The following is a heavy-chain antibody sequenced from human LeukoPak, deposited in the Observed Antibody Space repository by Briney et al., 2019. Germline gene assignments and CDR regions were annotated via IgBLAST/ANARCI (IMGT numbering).Heavy chain of an antibody. Sequence: SETLSLTCTVSGGSISSYYWSWIRQPPGKGLEWIGYIYYSGTTNYNPALKSRVTISVDTSKNQFSLKLSSVTAADTAVYYCARGVYIAAAQYGDWGQGTLVTVSS. J-gene: IGHJ4*02. CDR1: GGSISSYY. V-gene: IGHV4-59*01. D-gene: IGHD6-13*01. CDR2: IYYSGTT. CDR3: ARGVYIAAAQYGD.